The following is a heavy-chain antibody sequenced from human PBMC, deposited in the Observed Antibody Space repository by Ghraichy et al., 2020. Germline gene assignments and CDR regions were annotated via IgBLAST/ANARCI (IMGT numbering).Heavy chain of an antibody. CDR1: GGSISSYY. J-gene: IGHJ3*02. Sequence: SETLSLTCTVSGGSISSYYWSWIRQPPGKGLEWIGYIYYSGSTNYNPSLKSRVTISVDTSKNQFSLKLSSVTAADTAVYYCARDPTYYDILTGYERTQGAFDIWGQGTMVTVSS. CDR2: IYYSGST. V-gene: IGHV4-59*01. D-gene: IGHD3-9*01. CDR3: ARDPTYYDILTGYERTQGAFDI.